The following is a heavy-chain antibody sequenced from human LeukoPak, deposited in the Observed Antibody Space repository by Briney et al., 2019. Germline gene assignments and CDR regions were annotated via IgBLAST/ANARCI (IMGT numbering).Heavy chain of an antibody. V-gene: IGHV3-53*01. J-gene: IGHJ4*02. CDR3: ASGPTAVTRSY. CDR1: RFTVSSSY. D-gene: IGHD4-17*01. Sequence: GGSLRLSCAASRFTVSSSYMSWVRQAPGKGLEWVSIIYSGGITYYADSVKGRFTMSRDNSKNMLYLQMHSLRAEDTAVYYCASGPTAVTRSYWGRGTLVTVSS. CDR2: IYSGGIT.